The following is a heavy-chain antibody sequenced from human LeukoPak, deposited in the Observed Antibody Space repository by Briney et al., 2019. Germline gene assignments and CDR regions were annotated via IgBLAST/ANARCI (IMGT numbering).Heavy chain of an antibody. CDR3: ATGTYGGTLYYMDV. D-gene: IGHD4-23*01. Sequence: GGTLRLSCAASGFTFSSYGMSWVRQAPGKGLEWVSAISGSGGSTYYADSVKGRFTISRDNSKNTLYLQMNSLRAEDTAVYYCATGTYGGTLYYMDVWGKGTTVTVSS. CDR1: GFTFSSYG. CDR2: ISGSGGST. V-gene: IGHV3-23*01. J-gene: IGHJ6*03.